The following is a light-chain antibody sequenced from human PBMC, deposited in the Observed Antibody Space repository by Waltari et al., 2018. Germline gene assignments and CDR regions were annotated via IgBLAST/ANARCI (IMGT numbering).Light chain of an antibody. Sequence: EIVMTQSPATLSVSPGERATLSCRARQSVGYNLAWYQQTPGQAPRLLIYVSITRDNGIPARFSVSGSRIEFTLTITSLQSEDFTFYYCYQCRNWPRSCGQGTKVEIK. CDR1: QSVGYN. V-gene: IGKV3D-15*01. J-gene: IGKJ1*01. CDR3: YQCRNWPRS. CDR2: VSI.